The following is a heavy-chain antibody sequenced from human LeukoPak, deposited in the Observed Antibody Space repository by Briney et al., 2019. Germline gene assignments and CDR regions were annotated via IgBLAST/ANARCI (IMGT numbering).Heavy chain of an antibody. Sequence: ETLSLTCAVYGGSFSGYYWSWVRQAPGKGLVWVPRINSDGSNTRYADSVKGRFTISRDNAKKTLYLQMSSLRAEDTAVYYCARDLLWSGEEFDYWGQGTLVAVSS. D-gene: IGHD3-10*01. CDR3: ARDLLWSGEEFDY. CDR1: GGSFSGYY. CDR2: INSDGSNT. V-gene: IGHV3-74*01. J-gene: IGHJ4*02.